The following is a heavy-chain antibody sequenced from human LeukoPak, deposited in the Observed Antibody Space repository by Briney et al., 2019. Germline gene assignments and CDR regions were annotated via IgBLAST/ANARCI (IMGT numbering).Heavy chain of an antibody. V-gene: IGHV3-21*01. J-gene: IGHJ6*04. CDR2: ISSSSSYI. Sequence: GGSLRLSCAASGFTFSSYSMNWVRQAPGKGLEWVSSISSSSSYIYYADSVKGRFTISRDNSKNTLSLQMNSLRAEDTALYYCAKLSSGDPAAYMDVWGKGTTVTVSS. D-gene: IGHD3-16*02. CDR3: AKLSSGDPAAYMDV. CDR1: GFTFSSYS.